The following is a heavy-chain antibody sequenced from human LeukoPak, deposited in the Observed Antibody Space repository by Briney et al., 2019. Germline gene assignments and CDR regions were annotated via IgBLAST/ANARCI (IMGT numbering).Heavy chain of an antibody. Sequence: SVKVSCKASGGTFSSYAISWVRQAPGQGLEWMGGIIPIFGTANYAQKFQGRVTITADESTSTAYMELSSLRAEDTAVYYCAKDGGYYYDSSGYDRGAFDIWGQGTMVTVSS. J-gene: IGHJ3*02. CDR1: GGTFSSYA. V-gene: IGHV1-69*13. D-gene: IGHD3-22*01. CDR3: AKDGGYYYDSSGYDRGAFDI. CDR2: IIPIFGTA.